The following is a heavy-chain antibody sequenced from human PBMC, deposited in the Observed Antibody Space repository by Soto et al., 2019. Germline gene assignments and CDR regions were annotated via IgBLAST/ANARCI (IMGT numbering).Heavy chain of an antibody. CDR2: INHRGST. Sequence: PSETLSLTCAVYGDSFSGHYWTWIRQPPGKGLEWIGEINHRGSTNYNPSLTTRVTISEDTSKNQFSLRLNSVTAADTAVYYCARGRNSDGGSCYRGRAEYYYYGLDVWGQGTTVT. CDR3: ARGRNSDGGSCYRGRAEYYYYGLDV. V-gene: IGHV4-34*01. CDR1: GDSFSGHY. J-gene: IGHJ6*02. D-gene: IGHD2-15*01.